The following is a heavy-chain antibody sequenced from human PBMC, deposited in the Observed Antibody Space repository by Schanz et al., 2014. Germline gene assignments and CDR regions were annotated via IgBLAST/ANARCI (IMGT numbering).Heavy chain of an antibody. V-gene: IGHV4-61*02. D-gene: IGHD1-1*01. CDR1: GGSISSATYY. J-gene: IGHJ2*01. Sequence: QVQLQESGPGLVKPSQTLSLTCTVSGGSISSATYYWSWVRQPAGKGLEWIGRIYSRGTSTYNPSLKSQRTKAMNTSTSQFSRTLTALTAADTAVYYCARDTTWRLDLWGRGTLVTVSS. CDR3: ARDTTWRLDL. CDR2: IYSRGTS.